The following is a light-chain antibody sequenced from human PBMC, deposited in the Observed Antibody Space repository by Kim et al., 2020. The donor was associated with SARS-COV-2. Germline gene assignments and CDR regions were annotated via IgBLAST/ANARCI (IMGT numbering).Light chain of an antibody. CDR3: QQYGSSPRT. J-gene: IGKJ1*01. Sequence: SPGERATLSCRASQRVSSSYLAWYQQKPGQAPRLLIYGASSRATGIPDRFSGSGSGTDFTLTISRLEPEDFAVYYCQQYGSSPRTFGQGTTVDI. CDR2: GAS. CDR1: QRVSSSY. V-gene: IGKV3-20*01.